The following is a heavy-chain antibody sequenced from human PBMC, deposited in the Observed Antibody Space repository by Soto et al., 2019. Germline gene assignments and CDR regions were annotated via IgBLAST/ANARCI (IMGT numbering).Heavy chain of an antibody. J-gene: IGHJ4*02. V-gene: IGHV1-24*01. CDR1: GYTLTELS. D-gene: IGHD3-22*01. Sequence: AASVKVSCKVSGYTLTELSMHWVRQAPGKGLEWMGGFDPEDGETIYAQKFQGRVTMTEDTSTDTAYMELSSLRSEDTAVYYCATVGVYYDRSGFFDYWGQGTLVIVSS. CDR2: FDPEDGET. CDR3: ATVGVYYDRSGFFDY.